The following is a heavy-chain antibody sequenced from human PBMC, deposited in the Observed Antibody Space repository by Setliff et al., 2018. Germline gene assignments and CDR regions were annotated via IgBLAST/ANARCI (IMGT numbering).Heavy chain of an antibody. J-gene: IGHJ3*02. V-gene: IGHV3-23*01. D-gene: IGHD1-1*01. CDR2: VTTTGGFT. CDR3: AKGGDWDDQHYAFDI. CDR1: GFTFNTYA. Sequence: PGGSLRLSCAASGFTFNTYAMSWVRQPPGKRLEWLSYVTTTGGFTKEADSVRGRFSVSRDNSKKSVYLQINDLRAEDTALYFCAKGGDWDDQHYAFDIWGQGTMVTVSS.